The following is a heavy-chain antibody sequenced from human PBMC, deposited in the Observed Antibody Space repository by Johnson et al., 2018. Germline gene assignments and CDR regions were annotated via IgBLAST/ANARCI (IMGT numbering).Heavy chain of an antibody. CDR3: AKGSLRYFDWVSTLGMDV. CDR2: ISSSRSYI. V-gene: IGHV3-21*04. J-gene: IGHJ6*02. CDR1: GFIFTNYN. Sequence: VQLVQSGGGLVKPGGSLRLSCAASGFIFTNYNMNWVRQPPGKGLEWVASISSSRSYIYYADSVKGRFIISRDNAKNSLYLQMNSLRAEDTALYYCAKGSLRYFDWVSTLGMDVWGQGTTVTVSS. D-gene: IGHD3-9*01.